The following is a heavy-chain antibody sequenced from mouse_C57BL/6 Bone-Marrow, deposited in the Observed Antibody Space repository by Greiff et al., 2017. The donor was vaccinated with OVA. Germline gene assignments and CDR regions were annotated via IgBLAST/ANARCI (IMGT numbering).Heavy chain of an antibody. CDR2: IDPEYGAT. J-gene: IGHJ2*01. CDR3: TTRDSTGTRCGDY. V-gene: IGHV14-4*01. Sequence: VQLKQSGAELVRPGASVKLSCTVSGFNIKDDYMHWVKQRPEQGLGWIGWIDPEYGATEYASLFQGKATITADTSSNTAFLQLSSLTSEDAAVYYSTTRDSTGTRCGDYWGQGTTLTVSA. CDR1: GFNIKDDY. D-gene: IGHD3-2*02.